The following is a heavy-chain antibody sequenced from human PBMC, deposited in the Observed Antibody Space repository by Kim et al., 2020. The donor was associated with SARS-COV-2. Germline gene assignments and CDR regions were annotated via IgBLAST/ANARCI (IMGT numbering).Heavy chain of an antibody. V-gene: IGHV4-39*01. CDR3: ASWRYVRIVGATRNY. J-gene: IGHJ4*02. Sequence: SETLSLTCTVSGGSISSSSYYWGWIRQPPGKGLEWIGSIYYSGSTYYNPSLKSRVTISVDTSKNQFSLKLSSVTAADTAVYYCASWRYVRIVGATRNYWGQGTLVTVSS. CDR1: GGSISSSSYY. CDR2: IYYSGST. D-gene: IGHD1-26*01.